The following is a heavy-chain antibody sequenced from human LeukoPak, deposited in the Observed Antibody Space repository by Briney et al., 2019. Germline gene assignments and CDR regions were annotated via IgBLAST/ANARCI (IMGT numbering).Heavy chain of an antibody. J-gene: IGHJ4*01. CDR2: VNLNSGGT. CDR3: ARVSSWSRVKH. V-gene: IGHV1-2*02. CDR1: GYTFTGDY. D-gene: IGHD6-13*01. Sequence: ASVKVSCKASGYTFTGDYMHWVRQAPGQGLEWRGWVNLNSGGTNYAQKFQGRVTMTRETSLRTAYMELRRLRSDHEALHYCARVSSWSRVKHWGEGTPVTVSS.